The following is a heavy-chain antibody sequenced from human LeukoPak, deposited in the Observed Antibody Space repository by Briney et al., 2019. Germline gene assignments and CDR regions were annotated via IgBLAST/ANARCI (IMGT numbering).Heavy chain of an antibody. Sequence: PGGSLTLSCAASGFTFSRYWMNWVRQAPRKGLEWVTNIKRDGKEKNYVDYVKGRFSISRDNAKNSLYLQMDSLRAEDTAVYYCAKEGAYPIITYDSWGQGALVTVSS. CDR2: IKRDGKEK. CDR1: GFTFSRYW. J-gene: IGHJ5*01. D-gene: IGHD3-10*01. V-gene: IGHV3-7*01. CDR3: AKEGAYPIITYDS.